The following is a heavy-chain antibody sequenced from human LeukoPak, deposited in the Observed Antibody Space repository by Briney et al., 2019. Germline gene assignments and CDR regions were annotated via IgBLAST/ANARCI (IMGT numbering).Heavy chain of an antibody. CDR3: AAFSSSWYRNFDY. J-gene: IGHJ4*02. Sequence: ASVKVSCKASGYTFASYYMHWVRQAPGQGLEWMGIINPSGGSTSYAQKFQGRVTMTRDMSTSTVYMELSILRSEDTAVYYCAAFSSSWYRNFDYWGQGTLVTVSS. CDR2: INPSGGST. V-gene: IGHV1-46*01. CDR1: GYTFASYY. D-gene: IGHD6-13*01.